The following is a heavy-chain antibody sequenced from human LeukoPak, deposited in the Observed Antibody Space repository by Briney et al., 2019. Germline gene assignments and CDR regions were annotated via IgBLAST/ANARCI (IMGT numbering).Heavy chain of an antibody. CDR2: IYYTGST. CDR1: GGSISSSRYY. Sequence: SETLSLTCTVSGGSISSSRYYWGWIRQPPGKGLEWIGSIYYTGSTYYNPSLRSRVSISVDTSKNQFTLKLSSVTAADTAVYYCASWNYEQRSGWYYLDYWGQGTLVTVSS. V-gene: IGHV4-39*01. D-gene: IGHD6-19*01. CDR3: ASWNYEQRSGWYYLDY. J-gene: IGHJ4*02.